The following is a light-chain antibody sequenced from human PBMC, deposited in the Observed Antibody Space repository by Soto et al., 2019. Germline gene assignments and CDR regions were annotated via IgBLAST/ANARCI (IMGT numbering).Light chain of an antibody. V-gene: IGKV3-15*01. CDR3: QQYNDWPLT. J-gene: IGKJ4*01. CDR1: QSVSSN. Sequence: EIVMTQSPATLSVTPGERATLSCRASQSVSSNLAWYKEKPGQAPRLLIYGAFTRAAGIPARFSGSGSGTEFTLTISSLQSEDFAVYYCQQYNDWPLTFCGGTKVEIK. CDR2: GAF.